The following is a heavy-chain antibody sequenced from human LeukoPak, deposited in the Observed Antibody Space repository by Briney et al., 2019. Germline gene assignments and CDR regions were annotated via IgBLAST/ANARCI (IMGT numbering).Heavy chain of an antibody. CDR3: AKRDDCGDYGH. D-gene: IGHD4-17*01. CDR2: ISYDGSNK. CDR1: GFTFSSYG. Sequence: GGSLRLSCAASGFTFSSYGMHWVRQAPGKGLEWVAVISYDGSNKYYADSVKGRFTISRDNSKNTLYLQMNSLRAEDTAVYYCAKRDDCGDYGHWGQGTLVTVSS. V-gene: IGHV3-30*18. J-gene: IGHJ4*02.